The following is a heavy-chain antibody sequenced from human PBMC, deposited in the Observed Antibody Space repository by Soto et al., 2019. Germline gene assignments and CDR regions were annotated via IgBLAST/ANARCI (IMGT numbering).Heavy chain of an antibody. J-gene: IGHJ4*02. CDR2: IRGSGGTT. Sequence: EVQLLESGGGLVQPGGSLTLSCAASGFTFSSYAMNWVRQAPGKGLEWVSAIRGSGGTTYYADSVKGRFTISRDNFKNTLFQQMNTLRAEDTAVYYCAKGFKFYSNSSRDYWGQGTLVIVSS. V-gene: IGHV3-23*01. D-gene: IGHD6-6*01. CDR3: AKGFKFYSNSSRDY. CDR1: GFTFSSYA.